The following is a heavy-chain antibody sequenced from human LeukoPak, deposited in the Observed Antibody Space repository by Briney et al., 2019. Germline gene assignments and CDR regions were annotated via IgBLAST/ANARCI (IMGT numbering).Heavy chain of an antibody. CDR1: GGSISSYY. CDR3: ARDVDTAMGGAFDI. D-gene: IGHD5-18*01. Sequence: SETLSLNCTVSGGSISSYYWSWIRQPRGKGLEWLGYIYYSGSTNYNPSLKSRVTISVDTSKNQFSLKLSSVTAADTAVYYCARDVDTAMGGAFDIWGQGTMVTVSS. CDR2: IYYSGST. J-gene: IGHJ3*02. V-gene: IGHV4-59*13.